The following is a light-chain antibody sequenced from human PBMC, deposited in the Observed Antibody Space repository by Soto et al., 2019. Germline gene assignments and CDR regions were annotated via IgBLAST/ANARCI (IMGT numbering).Light chain of an antibody. Sequence: DIQMTQSPSTLSAFVGDRVTITCRASQSISRWLAWYHQKPGKAPKLLIYDASILETGVPSRFSGSGSGTEVTLTISSLQPDDFATYYCQQYNSYPRTFGQGTKVEIK. CDR2: DAS. CDR3: QQYNSYPRT. J-gene: IGKJ1*01. V-gene: IGKV1-5*01. CDR1: QSISRW.